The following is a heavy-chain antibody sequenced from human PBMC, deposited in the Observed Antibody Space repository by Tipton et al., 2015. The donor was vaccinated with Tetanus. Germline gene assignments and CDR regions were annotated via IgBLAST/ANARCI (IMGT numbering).Heavy chain of an antibody. Sequence: VQLVQSGAEMKKPGESLRISCKGSGYNFTKYWIGWVRQMPGKGLEWMGIIDPGDSETKYSPSFRGQATFSADRSTNTVYLQWSSLKASDTAVYYCAKHREAVLVPIGFDSWGQGTLAIVST. CDR1: GYNFTKYW. D-gene: IGHD5-24*01. V-gene: IGHV5-51*01. CDR2: IDPGDSET. J-gene: IGHJ4*02. CDR3: AKHREAVLVPIGFDS.